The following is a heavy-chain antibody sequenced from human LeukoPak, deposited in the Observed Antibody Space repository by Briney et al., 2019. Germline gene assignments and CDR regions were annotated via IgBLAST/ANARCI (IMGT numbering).Heavy chain of an antibody. V-gene: IGHV3-48*03. J-gene: IGHJ4*02. CDR2: ISSSGSTK. CDR1: GFTFSSYE. D-gene: IGHD2-2*01. CDR3: VRWGVTAGMQD. Sequence: GGSLRLSCAASGFTFSSYEMNWVRQAPGKGPEWVSYISSSGSTKYYADSVKGRFTISRDNVKKSTFLQMNSLRVEETAFYHCVRWGVTAGMQDWGQGTLVTVSS.